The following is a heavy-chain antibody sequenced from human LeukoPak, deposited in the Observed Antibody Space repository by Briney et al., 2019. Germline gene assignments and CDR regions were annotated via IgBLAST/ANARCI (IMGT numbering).Heavy chain of an antibody. J-gene: IGHJ4*02. V-gene: IGHV3-48*04. CDR2: ISGSSSTI. CDR3: ARDKGDGYNSAFDY. D-gene: IGHD5-24*01. Sequence: GGSLRLSCAASGFTFSSYSMNWVRQAPGKGLEWVSYISGSSSTIYYADLVKGRFTISRDNAKNSLSLQMNSLRAEDTAVYYCARDKGDGYNSAFDYWGQGTLVSVSS. CDR1: GFTFSSYS.